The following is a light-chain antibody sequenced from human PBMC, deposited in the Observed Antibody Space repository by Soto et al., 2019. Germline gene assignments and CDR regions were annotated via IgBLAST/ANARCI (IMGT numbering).Light chain of an antibody. V-gene: IGKV1-5*01. Sequence: DIQMTQYPSTLSASVGDRVTITCRASQSISTWLAWYQQKPRKAPKLLIYDASSLESGVPSRFTGSGSGTEFTLTISSLEPEDFAVYYCHQRQSWPRTFGLGTKVDI. CDR3: HQRQSWPRT. CDR1: QSISTW. CDR2: DAS. J-gene: IGKJ1*01.